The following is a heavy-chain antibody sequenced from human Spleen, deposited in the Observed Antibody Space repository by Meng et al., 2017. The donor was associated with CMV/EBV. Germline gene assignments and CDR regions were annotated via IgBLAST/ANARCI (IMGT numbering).Heavy chain of an antibody. V-gene: IGHV4-38-2*02. CDR3: ARGGAGDFWSGYIDY. D-gene: IGHD3-3*01. Sequence: SETLSLTCSVSGYSISSGHYWGWIRQSPGKGLEWIGNIFHSGSTSYNPSLESRVTMSVDTSKNQFSLKLSSVTAADTAVYYCARGGAGDFWSGYIDYWGQGTLVTVSS. CDR1: GYSISSGHY. CDR2: IFHSGST. J-gene: IGHJ4*02.